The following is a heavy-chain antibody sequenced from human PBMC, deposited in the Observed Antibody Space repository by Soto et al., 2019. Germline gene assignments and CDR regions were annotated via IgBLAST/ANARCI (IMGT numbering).Heavy chain of an antibody. CDR3: ASGWIAVAGTVHHYYGLVV. D-gene: IGHD6-13*01. Sequence: PSQTLSLTCAISGDSVSSNSAACDSISRSPSRGLEWLGRTYYRSKWYNDDAVSVKSRITINPDTSRNQFSPQLNSVTPEDTAVYYCASGWIAVAGTVHHYYGLVVRGQGTTVNV. CDR1: GDSVSSNSAA. CDR2: TYYRSKWYN. J-gene: IGHJ6*02. V-gene: IGHV6-1*01.